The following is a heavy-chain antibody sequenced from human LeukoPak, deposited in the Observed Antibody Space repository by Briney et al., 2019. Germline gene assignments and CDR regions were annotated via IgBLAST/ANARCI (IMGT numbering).Heavy chain of an antibody. CDR2: ISSCGNVI. V-gene: IGHV3-11*01. D-gene: IGHD1-26*01. J-gene: IGHJ4*02. CDR3: ARDTEDDDGSTIFDY. CDR1: GFTFCDYY. Sequence: GGSLRLSCAISGFTFCDYYCRWIRQAPGRGLGWISYISSCGNVIYYAASVKGRFTISRDNAKNSLYLQMNSLSVEDTAVYYCARDTEDDDGSTIFDYWGQGPLVTVSS.